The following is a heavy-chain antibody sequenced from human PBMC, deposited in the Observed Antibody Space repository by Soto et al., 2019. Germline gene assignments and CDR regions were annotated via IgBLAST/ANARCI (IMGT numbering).Heavy chain of an antibody. D-gene: IGHD3-16*02. V-gene: IGHV4-34*01. Sequence: SETLSLTCAAYGGSFSGYYWSWIRQPPGKGLEWIGEINHSGSTNYNPSLKSRVTISVDTSKNQFSLKLSSVTAADTAVYYCARGRGIWGSYRRNWFDPWGQGTLVTVSS. CDR3: ARGRGIWGSYRRNWFDP. CDR2: INHSGST. CDR1: GGSFSGYY. J-gene: IGHJ5*02.